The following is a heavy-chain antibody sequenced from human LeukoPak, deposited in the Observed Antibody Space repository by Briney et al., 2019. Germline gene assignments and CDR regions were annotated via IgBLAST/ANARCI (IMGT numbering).Heavy chain of an antibody. D-gene: IGHD2-2*01. V-gene: IGHV3-11*01. CDR3: ARRLGYCSSTSCYSWFDP. Sequence: GGSLRLSCAASGFTFSDYYMSWIRQAPGKGLEWVSYISSSGSTIYYADSVKGRFTISRDNAKNSLYLQMNSLRAEDTAVYYCARRLGYCSSTSCYSWFDPWGQGTLVTASS. CDR2: ISSSGSTI. CDR1: GFTFSDYY. J-gene: IGHJ5*02.